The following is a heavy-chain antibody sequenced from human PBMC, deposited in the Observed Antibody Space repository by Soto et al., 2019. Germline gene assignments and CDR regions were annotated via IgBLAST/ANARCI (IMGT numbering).Heavy chain of an antibody. CDR3: ATRPSYSRSSALDY. D-gene: IGHD6-6*01. J-gene: IGHJ4*02. V-gene: IGHV1-8*01. CDR2: MNPKDGKT. Sequence: GASVKVSCKASGYTFTSYDINWVRQATGKGLEWMGWMNPKDGKTGYAQKFQGRVTMTEDTSTDTAYMELSSLRSEDTAMYYCATRPSYSRSSALDYWGQGTLVTVSS. CDR1: GYTFTSYD.